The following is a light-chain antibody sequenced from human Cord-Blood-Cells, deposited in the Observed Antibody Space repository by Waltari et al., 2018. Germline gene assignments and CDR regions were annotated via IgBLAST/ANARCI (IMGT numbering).Light chain of an antibody. CDR2: QDS. J-gene: IGLJ2*01. Sequence: SYELTQPPSVPVSPGQTASITCSGDKSGDKYACWYQQKPGQSPVLVIYQDSKRPSGIPERFSGSNSGNTATLTISGTQAMDEADYYCQAWDSSNVVFGGGTKLTVL. V-gene: IGLV3-1*01. CDR3: QAWDSSNVV. CDR1: KSGDKY.